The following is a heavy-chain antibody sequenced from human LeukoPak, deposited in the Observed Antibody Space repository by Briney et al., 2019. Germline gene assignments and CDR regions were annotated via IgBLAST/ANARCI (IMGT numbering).Heavy chain of an antibody. J-gene: IGHJ4*02. D-gene: IGHD3-10*01. CDR1: GGXISSYY. Sequence: PSETLSLTCTVSGGXISSYYWSWIRQPPGKGLEWIGYIYYSWSTNYNPSLKSRVTISVDTSKNQFSLKLSSVTAADTAVYYCACGSGAFDYWGQGTLVTVSS. V-gene: IGHV4-59*01. CDR3: ACGSGAFDY. CDR2: IYYSWST.